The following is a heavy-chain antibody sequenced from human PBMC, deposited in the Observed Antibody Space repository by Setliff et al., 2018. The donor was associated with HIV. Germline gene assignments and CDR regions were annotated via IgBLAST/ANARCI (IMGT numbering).Heavy chain of an antibody. CDR3: ARPLPIGGYCSSTSCQGAFDF. CDR2: ISAYNGDT. J-gene: IGHJ3*01. Sequence: ASVKVSCKPSGYTFTNYDINWLRQAPGQGLEWMGWISAYNGDTKSTQKFRGRVSMTRNTSIGTAYMELRSQRSDDTAVYYCARPLPIGGYCSSTSCQGAFDFWGQGTMVTVSS. CDR1: GYTFTNYD. V-gene: IGHV1-8*02. D-gene: IGHD2-2*01.